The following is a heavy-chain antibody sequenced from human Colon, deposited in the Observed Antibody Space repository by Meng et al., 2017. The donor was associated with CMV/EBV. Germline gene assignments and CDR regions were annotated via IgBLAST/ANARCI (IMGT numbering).Heavy chain of an antibody. CDR2: ISADGVSA. CDR1: EFAFNSYD. V-gene: IGHV3-23*01. Sequence: ACEFAFNSYDLHWARQSKGRQWVTDISADGVSAYYADSVKGRFTISRDNSKNTLYLQMNSLGADDTAVYYCARRIVQASRAIWFDFWGQGSLVTVSS. J-gene: IGHJ5*01. CDR3: ARRIVQASRAIWFDF. D-gene: IGHD1-26*01.